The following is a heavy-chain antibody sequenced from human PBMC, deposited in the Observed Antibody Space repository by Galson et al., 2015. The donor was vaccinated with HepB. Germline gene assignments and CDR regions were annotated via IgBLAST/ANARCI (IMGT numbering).Heavy chain of an antibody. CDR1: GYTFTGYY. V-gene: IGHV1-2*02. CDR2: INPNSGGT. CDR3: ARGIVVVPAAIGFDP. J-gene: IGHJ5*02. D-gene: IGHD2-2*01. Sequence: SVKVSCKASGYTFTGYYMHWVRQAPGQGLKWMGWINPNSGGTNYAQKFQGRVTMTRDTSISTAYMELSRLRSDDTAVYYCARGIVVVPAAIGFDPWGQGTLVTVSS.